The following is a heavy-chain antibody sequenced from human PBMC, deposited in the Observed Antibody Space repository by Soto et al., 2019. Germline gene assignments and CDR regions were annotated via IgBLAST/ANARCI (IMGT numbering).Heavy chain of an antibody. J-gene: IGHJ4*02. Sequence: PGGSLRLSCAASGFTFSTYNMNWVRQATGKGLEWVSYISDSSSTVHYADSVKGRFTISRDNAKNSLYLQMNSLRAEDTAVYYCARDDYPYYDDSSGYHFDYWGQGALVTVSS. CDR3: ARDDYPYYDDSSGYHFDY. V-gene: IGHV3-48*01. D-gene: IGHD3-22*01. CDR2: ISDSSSTV. CDR1: GFTFSTYN.